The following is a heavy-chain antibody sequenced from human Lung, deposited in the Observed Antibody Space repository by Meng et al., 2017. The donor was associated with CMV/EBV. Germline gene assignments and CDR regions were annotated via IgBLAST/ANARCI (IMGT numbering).Heavy chain of an antibody. CDR3: SRDWECLDRSDVFDI. J-gene: IGHJ3*02. D-gene: IGHD3-9*01. CDR2: VGGCDGDT. V-gene: IGHV1-18*01. CDR1: GYTFSNYG. Sequence: ASXXVSXKASGYTFSNYGISWVRQDPGQGLEWMGWVGGCDGDTNYALELRGRVTMTTDTSTNTVYMELRSLTSDDTSVYYWSRDWECLDRSDVFDIWGQGXMVTVSS.